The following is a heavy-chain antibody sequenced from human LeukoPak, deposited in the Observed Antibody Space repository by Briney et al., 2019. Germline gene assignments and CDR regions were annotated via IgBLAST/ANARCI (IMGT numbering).Heavy chain of an antibody. CDR1: GFTFSSYE. Sequence: GGSLRLSCAASGFTFSSYEMNWVRQAPGKGLEWVSHISSSGNTIHYAGSVKGRFTVSRDNAKNSVYLQMNSLRAEDTAVYYCARDEEGDYDFDYWGQGTLVTVSS. CDR3: ARDEEGDYDFDY. V-gene: IGHV3-48*03. J-gene: IGHJ4*02. D-gene: IGHD4-17*01. CDR2: ISSSGNTI.